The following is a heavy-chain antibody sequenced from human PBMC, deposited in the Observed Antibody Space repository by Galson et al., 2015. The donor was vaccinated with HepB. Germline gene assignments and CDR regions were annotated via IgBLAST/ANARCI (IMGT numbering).Heavy chain of an antibody. CDR3: ARGQYTSSWYGGNQEYGMDV. J-gene: IGHJ6*02. CDR2: INPNSGGT. V-gene: IGHV1-2*06. CDR1: GYTFTGYY. Sequence: SVKVSCKASGYTFTGYYMHWVRQAPGQGLEWMGRINPNSGGTNYAQKFQGRVTMTRDTSISTAYMELSRLRSDDTAVYYCARGQYTSSWYGGNQEYGMDVWGHGTTVTVSS. D-gene: IGHD6-13*01.